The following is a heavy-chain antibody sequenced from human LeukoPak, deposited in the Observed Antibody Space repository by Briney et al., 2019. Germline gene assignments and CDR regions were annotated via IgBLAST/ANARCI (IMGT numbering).Heavy chain of an antibody. CDR3: AREGGDTDAFDI. CDR1: GFTFRSYA. Sequence: GGSLRLSCAASGFTFRSYATHWVRQGPGKGLEYVAAISSNGGSTYYANSVKGRFTISRDKSKNTLYLQMGSLRAEDMAVYYCAREGGDTDAFDIWGQGTMVTVSS. V-gene: IGHV3-64*01. D-gene: IGHD2-21*02. J-gene: IGHJ3*02. CDR2: ISSNGGST.